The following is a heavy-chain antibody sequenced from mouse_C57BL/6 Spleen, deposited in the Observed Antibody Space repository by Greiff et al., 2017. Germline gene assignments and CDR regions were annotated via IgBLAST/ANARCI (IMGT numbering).Heavy chain of an antibody. CDR1: GYTFTDYY. D-gene: IGHD1-1*01. J-gene: IGHJ4*01. CDR3: ARERDYGSSRGYAMDY. Sequence: VQLKQSGPVLVKPGASVKMSCKASGYTFTDYYMNWVKQSHGKSLEWIGVINPYNGGTSYNQKFKGKATLTVDKSSSTAYMELNSLTSEDSAVYYCARERDYGSSRGYAMDYWGQGTSVTVSS. V-gene: IGHV1-19*01. CDR2: INPYNGGT.